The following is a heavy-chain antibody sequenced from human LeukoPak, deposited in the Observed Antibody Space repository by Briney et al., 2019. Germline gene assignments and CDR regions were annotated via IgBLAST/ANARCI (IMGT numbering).Heavy chain of an antibody. CDR1: GFNFNNFG. J-gene: IGHJ4*02. CDR3: AKDKSYGSGIDH. Sequence: GGSLRLSCAASGFNFNNFGMHWVRQAPGKGLEWVAITTFDGGNKYYIDSVQGRFTISRDNSKNTVYLQMDSLRPEDTAVYYCAKDKSYGSGIDHWGQGALVTVPS. D-gene: IGHD5-24*01. V-gene: IGHV3-30*02. CDR2: TTFDGGNK.